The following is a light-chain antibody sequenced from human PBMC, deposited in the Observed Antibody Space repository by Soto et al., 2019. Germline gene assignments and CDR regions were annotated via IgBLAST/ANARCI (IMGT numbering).Light chain of an antibody. J-gene: IGLJ3*02. CDR1: SSNIGAGYD. V-gene: IGLV1-40*01. Sequence: QAVVTQPPSVSGAPGQRVTISCTGSSSNIGAGYDVHWYQQLPGTAPKLLIYGNSNRPSGVPDRFSGSKSGTSASLAITGLQAADEADYYCQSYDRSLSGSVFGGGTKLTFL. CDR3: QSYDRSLSGSV. CDR2: GNS.